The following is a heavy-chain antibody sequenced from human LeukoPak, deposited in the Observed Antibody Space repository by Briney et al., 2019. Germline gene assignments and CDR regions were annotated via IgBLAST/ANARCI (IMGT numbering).Heavy chain of an antibody. J-gene: IGHJ6*03. CDR1: GFTFRNYW. CDR2: IKFDGIEK. V-gene: IGHV3-7*01. Sequence: GGSLRLSCAASGFTFRNYWLSWVRQAPGKGLEWVANIKFDGIEKYYVDSVKGRFTVSRDNAKNSLYLQMNSLRAEDTAVYYCARADYYYYYMDVWGKGTTVTVSS. CDR3: ARADYYYYYMDV.